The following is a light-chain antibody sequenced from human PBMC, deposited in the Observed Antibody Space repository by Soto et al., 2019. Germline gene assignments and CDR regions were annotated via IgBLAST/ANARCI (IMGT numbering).Light chain of an antibody. V-gene: IGLV1-40*01. J-gene: IGLJ3*02. Sequence: QSVLTQPPSVSGAPGQRVIISCTGSSSNIGAGYDVHWYQQLPGTAPKLLIYGNNNRPSGVPDRFSGSKSGTSASLAITGLQAEDEADYYCQSYDSSLSGSWVFGGGTQLTVL. CDR3: QSYDSSLSGSWV. CDR2: GNN. CDR1: SSNIGAGYD.